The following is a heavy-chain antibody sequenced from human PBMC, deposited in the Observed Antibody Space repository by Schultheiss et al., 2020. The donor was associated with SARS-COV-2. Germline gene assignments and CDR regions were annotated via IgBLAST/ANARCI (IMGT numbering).Heavy chain of an antibody. CDR3: AARRVGATTLDY. D-gene: IGHD1-26*01. CDR1: GYTLTELS. J-gene: IGHJ4*02. CDR2: FDPEDGET. Sequence: ASVKVSCKVSGYTLTELSIHWVRQAPGKGLEWMGGFDPEDGETIYAQKFQGRVTMTEDTSTDTAYMELSSLRSEDTAVYYCAARRVGATTLDYWGQGTLVTVSS. V-gene: IGHV1-24*01.